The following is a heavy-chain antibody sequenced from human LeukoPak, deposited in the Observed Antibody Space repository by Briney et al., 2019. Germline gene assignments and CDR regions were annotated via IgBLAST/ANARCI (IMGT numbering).Heavy chain of an antibody. V-gene: IGHV1-2*02. J-gene: IGHJ3*01. CDR3: ARDRAVFWSGYYSNHDGDAFDV. D-gene: IGHD3-3*01. CDR2: LSPKNGVT. Sequence: ASVKVSCKASGYTFTGYYMHWVRQAPGQGLEWMGWLSPKNGVTKYAQKFQGRVTMTGDTSIGAAYMELNSLRSDDTAIYYCARDRAVFWSGYYSNHDGDAFDVWGQGTMVTVSS. CDR1: GYTFTGYY.